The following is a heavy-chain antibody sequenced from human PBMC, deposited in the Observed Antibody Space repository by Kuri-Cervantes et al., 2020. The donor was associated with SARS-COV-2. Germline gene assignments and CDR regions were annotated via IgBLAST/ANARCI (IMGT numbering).Heavy chain of an antibody. J-gene: IGHJ6*02. CDR3: ARGPRHLDWVKEIAYYYYYGSDV. D-gene: IGHD3-9*01. V-gene: IGHV4-39*07. CDR1: GGSISSSSYY. CDR2: IYYSGST. Sequence: SETLSLTCTVSGGSISSSSYYWGWIRQPPGKGLEWIGSIYYSGSTYYNPSLKSRITISLDTSKNQFSLRLRSVTAADTAVYYCARGPRHLDWVKEIAYYYYYGSDVWGQGTTVTVSS.